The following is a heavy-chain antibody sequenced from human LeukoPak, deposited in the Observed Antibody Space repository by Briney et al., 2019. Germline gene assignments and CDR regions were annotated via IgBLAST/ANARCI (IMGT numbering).Heavy chain of an antibody. CDR2: IRYDGSNK. CDR3: AKDGSAAGTGDFDY. V-gene: IGHV3-30*02. D-gene: IGHD6-13*01. Sequence: PGGSLRLSCAASGFTFSSYGMHWVRQAPGKGLEWVAFIRYDGSNKYYADSVKGRFTISRDNSKNTLYLQMNSLRAEDTAVYYCAKDGSAAGTGDFDYWGQGTLVTVSS. J-gene: IGHJ4*02. CDR1: GFTFSSYG.